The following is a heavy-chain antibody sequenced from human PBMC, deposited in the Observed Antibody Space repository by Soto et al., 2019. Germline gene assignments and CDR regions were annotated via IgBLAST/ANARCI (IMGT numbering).Heavy chain of an antibody. Sequence: QVQLQESGPGLVKPSDTLSLTCAVSGYSISSSNWWGWIRQPPGKGLEWIGYIYYSGTTYYNPSPISXXPXSXXTSKNPFSLKLTSVTAVDTAVYYCSRREIQGPIDYWGQGTLVTVSS. D-gene: IGHD1-26*01. CDR3: SRREIQGPIDY. V-gene: IGHV4-28*01. CDR1: GYSISSSNW. J-gene: IGHJ4*02. CDR2: IYYSGTT.